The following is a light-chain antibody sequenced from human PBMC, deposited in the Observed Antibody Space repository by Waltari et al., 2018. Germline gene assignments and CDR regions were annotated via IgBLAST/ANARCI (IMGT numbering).Light chain of an antibody. CDR2: GAS. J-gene: IGKJ1*01. CDR1: QSVATF. V-gene: IGKV1-39*01. Sequence: DIQMTQSPSSLSASVGDRVTITCRTSQSVATFLSWVQQKPNKAPQLLIPGASNLQTGVPARFSGRGAGTDFTLTISNLQPEDFGTYYCQQSFLNPPTFGQGTKVEV. CDR3: QQSFLNPPT.